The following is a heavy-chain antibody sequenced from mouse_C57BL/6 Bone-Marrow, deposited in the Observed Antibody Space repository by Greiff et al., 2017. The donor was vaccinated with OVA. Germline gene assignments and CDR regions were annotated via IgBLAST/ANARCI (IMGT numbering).Heavy chain of an antibody. V-gene: IGHV1-26*01. D-gene: IGHD1-1*01. CDR3: ARSLITTVVVVDY. J-gene: IGHJ2*01. CDR2: INPNNGGT. CDR1: GYTFTDYY. Sequence: EVQLQQSGPELVKPGASVKISCKASGYTFTDYYMNWVKQSHGKSLEWIGDINPNNGGTSYNQKFKGKATLTVDKSSSTAYMELRSLTSEDSAVYYCARSLITTVVVVDYWGQGTTLTVSS.